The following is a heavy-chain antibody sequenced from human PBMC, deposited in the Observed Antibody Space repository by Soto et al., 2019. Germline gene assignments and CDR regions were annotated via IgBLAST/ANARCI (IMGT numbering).Heavy chain of an antibody. D-gene: IGHD1-1*01. J-gene: IGHJ6*02. V-gene: IGHV3-33*01. Sequence: GGSLRLSCAASGLTFNRNGIHWVRQAPGKGLEWVAVRWYDGSKEYYSYSVKGRFTISRDNSKNMLYLQMNSVRVEDTAVYFCARERSAGNYFYYGMDVWGQGTTVTVSS. CDR3: ARERSAGNYFYYGMDV. CDR2: RWYDGSKE. CDR1: GLTFNRNG.